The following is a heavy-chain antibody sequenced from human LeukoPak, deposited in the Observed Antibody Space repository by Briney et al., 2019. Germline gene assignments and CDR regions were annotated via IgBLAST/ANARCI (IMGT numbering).Heavy chain of an antibody. CDR1: GFTFSSSW. J-gene: IGHJ4*02. CDR3: ARGNQQLPRSTPDY. Sequence: GGSLRLSCAVSGFTFSSSWMHWVRQAPGKGLVWVSHIKTDGSTTAYADSVKGRFAISRDNAKNTLYLQMNSLRAEDTGVYYCARGNQQLPRSTPDYGGQGTLVTVSS. CDR2: IKTDGSTT. V-gene: IGHV3-74*01. D-gene: IGHD2-2*01.